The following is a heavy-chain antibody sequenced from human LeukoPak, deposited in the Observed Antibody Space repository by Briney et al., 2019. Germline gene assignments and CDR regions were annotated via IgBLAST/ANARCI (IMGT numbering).Heavy chain of an antibody. D-gene: IGHD1-7*01. CDR1: GFTFSTYS. CDR2: ISSSSTI. J-gene: IGHJ4*02. Sequence: PGESLRLSCAASGFTFSTYSMNWVRQAPGKGLEWVSYISSSSTIYYADSVKGRFTISRDNAKNSLYLQMNSLRAEDTAVYYCAKYNWNYGGVVYWGQGTLVTVSS. V-gene: IGHV3-48*04. CDR3: AKYNWNYGGVVY.